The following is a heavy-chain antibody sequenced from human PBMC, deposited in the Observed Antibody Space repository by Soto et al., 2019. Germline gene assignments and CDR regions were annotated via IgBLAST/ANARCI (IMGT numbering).Heavy chain of an antibody. CDR2: IYWDDDK. J-gene: IGHJ4*02. CDR3: VNRATLNSDWGTGYLDY. CDR1: GFSLSTSGVG. V-gene: IGHV2-5*02. Sequence: QITLKESGPTLVKPTETLTLTYTFSGFSLSTSGVGVGWIRQPPGKALEWLAFIYWDDDKRYNASLRSRLTLTKDTSRNQVVLTVTDMDPVDTATYYCVNRATLNSDWGTGYLDYWGQGTLVTVSS. D-gene: IGHD7-27*01.